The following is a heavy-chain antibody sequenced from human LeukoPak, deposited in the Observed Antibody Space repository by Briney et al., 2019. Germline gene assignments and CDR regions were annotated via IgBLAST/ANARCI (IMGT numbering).Heavy chain of an antibody. D-gene: IGHD3-3*01. J-gene: IGHJ4*02. Sequence: SETLSLTCIVSGDSVSSSRYYWGWIRQPPGKGLEWIGSFYYSGTTYYNPSLKSRVTISVDTSSNQFSLRVNSVTAADTAVYYCARRRDYDFWSGPYYFDYWGQGTLVTVSS. CDR3: ARRRDYDFWSGPYYFDY. CDR2: FYYSGTT. V-gene: IGHV4-39*07. CDR1: GDSVSSSRYY.